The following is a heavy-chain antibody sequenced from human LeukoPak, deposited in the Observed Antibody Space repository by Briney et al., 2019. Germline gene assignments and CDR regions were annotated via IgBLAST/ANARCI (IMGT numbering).Heavy chain of an antibody. V-gene: IGHV4-39*07. D-gene: IGHD4-11*01. Sequence: KPSETLSLTCTVSGGSISSSSYYWGWIRQPPGKGLEWIGSIYYSGSTYYNPSLKSRVTISVDTSKNQFSLKLSSVTAADTAVYYCARDLKTVTTSYFDYWGQGTLVTVSS. CDR1: GGSISSSSYY. J-gene: IGHJ4*02. CDR3: ARDLKTVTTSYFDY. CDR2: IYYSGST.